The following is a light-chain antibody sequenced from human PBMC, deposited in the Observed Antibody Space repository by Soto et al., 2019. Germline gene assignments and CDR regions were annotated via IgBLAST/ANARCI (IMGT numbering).Light chain of an antibody. CDR1: SSDVGGYNY. V-gene: IGLV2-14*01. J-gene: IGLJ2*01. CDR3: SSYTSSSTYVV. CDR2: DVS. Sequence: QSALTQPASVSGSPGQSITISRTGTSSDVGGYNYVSWYQQHPGKAPKLMIYDVSNRPSGVSNRFSGSKSCNTASLTISGLQAEDEAHYYCSSYTSSSTYVVFGGGTKVAVL.